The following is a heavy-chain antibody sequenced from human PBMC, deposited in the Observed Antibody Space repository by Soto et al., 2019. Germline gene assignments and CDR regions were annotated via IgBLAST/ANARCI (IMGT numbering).Heavy chain of an antibody. CDR2: IWYDGSNK. J-gene: IGHJ4*02. V-gene: IGHV3-33*01. D-gene: IGHD4-17*01. CDR1: GFTFSSYG. Sequence: HPVGSLRLSCAASGFTFSSYGMHWVRQAPGKGLEWVAVIWYDGSNKYYADSVKGRFTISRDNSKNTLYLQMNSLRAEDTAVYYCARDRGDYGLDYWGQGTLVTAPQ. CDR3: ARDRGDYGLDY.